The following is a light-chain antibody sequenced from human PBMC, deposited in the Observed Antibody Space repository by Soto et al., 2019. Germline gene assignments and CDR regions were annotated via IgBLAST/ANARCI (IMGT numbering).Light chain of an antibody. CDR2: NNY. J-gene: IGLJ2*01. V-gene: IGLV1-44*01. CDR3: ASWDDSLSGVL. Sequence: QSVLTQSPSASGTPGQRVTISCSGSSSNIGSNPVHWYQQVPGSAPKLLIHNNYQRPAGVPDRFSGSESGTSAFLAISGLQSEDEADYYCASWDDSLSGVLFGGGTKLTVL. CDR1: SSNIGSNP.